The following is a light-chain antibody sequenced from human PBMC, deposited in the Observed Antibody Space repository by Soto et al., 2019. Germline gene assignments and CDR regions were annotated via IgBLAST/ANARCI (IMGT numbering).Light chain of an antibody. CDR1: QGISSY. CDR3: QQYNSYSGT. V-gene: IGKV1-9*01. Sequence: IQLTQSPSSLSASVGDRVTINCRASQGISSYFAWYQQKPGKAPKLLIYAASTLQSGVPSRFSGSGSGTDFTLTISSLQPDDFATYYCQQYNSYSGTFGQGTKVDIK. CDR2: AAS. J-gene: IGKJ1*01.